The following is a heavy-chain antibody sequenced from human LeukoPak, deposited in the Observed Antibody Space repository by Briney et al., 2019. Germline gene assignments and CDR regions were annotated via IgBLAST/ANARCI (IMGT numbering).Heavy chain of an antibody. CDR1: GFTFSNYA. V-gene: IGHV3-23*01. CDR3: AKDLGNYYFDY. Sequence: GGSLRLSCAASGFTFSNYAMTWVRQAPGKGLEWVSTISGSGAGTYYADSVKGRFTVSRDNSKNTLYLQMNSLRPEDTAIYYCAKDLGNYYFDYWGQGTLVIVSS. D-gene: IGHD1-26*01. CDR2: ISGSGAGT. J-gene: IGHJ4*02.